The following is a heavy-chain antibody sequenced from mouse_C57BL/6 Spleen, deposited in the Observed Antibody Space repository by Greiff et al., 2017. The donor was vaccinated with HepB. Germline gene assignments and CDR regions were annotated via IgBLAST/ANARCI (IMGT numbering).Heavy chain of an antibody. D-gene: IGHD3-2*02. V-gene: IGHV1-26*01. CDR3: ARGGLRLRGGNYFDY. CDR2: INPNNGGT. J-gene: IGHJ2*01. Sequence: EVQLQQSGPELVKPGASVKISCKASGYTFTDYYMNWVKQSHGKSLEWIGDINPNNGGTSYNQKFKGKATLTVDKSSSTAYMELRSLTSEDSAVYYCARGGLRLRGGNYFDYWGQGTTLTVSS. CDR1: GYTFTDYY.